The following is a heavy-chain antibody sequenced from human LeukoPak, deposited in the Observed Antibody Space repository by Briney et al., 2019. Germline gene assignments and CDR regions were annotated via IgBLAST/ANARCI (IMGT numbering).Heavy chain of an antibody. J-gene: IGHJ4*02. V-gene: IGHV1-69*06. CDR1: GGTFSSYA. D-gene: IGHD3-9*01. CDR2: IIPIFGTA. Sequence: ASVKVSCKASGGTFSSYAISWVRQAPGQGLEWMGGIIPIFGTANYAQKFRGRVTITADKSTRTAYMELSSLRSEDTAVYYCATARENDILTGYYHFDYWGQGTLVTVSS. CDR3: ATARENDILTGYYHFDY.